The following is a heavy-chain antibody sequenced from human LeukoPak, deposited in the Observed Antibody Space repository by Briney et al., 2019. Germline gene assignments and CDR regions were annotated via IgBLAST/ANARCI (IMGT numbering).Heavy chain of an antibody. D-gene: IGHD5-24*01. CDR1: GGSFSGYH. CDR3: ARDGYNFGTNWFDP. J-gene: IGHJ5*02. V-gene: IGHV4-34*01. Sequence: SETLSLTCAVYGGSFSGYHWSWIRQPPGKGLEWIGEINHSGSTNYNPSLKSRVTISVDTSKNQFSLKLSSVTAADTAVYYCARDGYNFGTNWFDPWGQGTLVTVSS. CDR2: INHSGST.